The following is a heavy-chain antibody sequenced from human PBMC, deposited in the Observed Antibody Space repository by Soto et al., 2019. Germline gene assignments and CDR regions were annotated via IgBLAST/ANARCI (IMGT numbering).Heavy chain of an antibody. J-gene: IGHJ4*02. V-gene: IGHV1-18*01. Sequence: ASVKVSCKASGYTFTSYDINWVRQATGQGLEWMGWISAYNGNTNYAQKLQGRVTMTTDTSTSTAYMELRSLRSDDTAVYYCARVIAAAADFDYWGQGTLVTVSS. CDR3: ARVIAAAADFDY. D-gene: IGHD6-13*01. CDR2: ISAYNGNT. CDR1: GYTFTSYD.